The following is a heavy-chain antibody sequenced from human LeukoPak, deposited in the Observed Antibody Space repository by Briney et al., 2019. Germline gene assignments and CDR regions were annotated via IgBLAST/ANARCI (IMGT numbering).Heavy chain of an antibody. Sequence: GGSLRLSCAASGFTFSNAWMSWVRQAPGKGLEWVAVISYDGSNKYYADSVKGRFTISRDNSKNTLYLQMNSLRAEDTAIYYCARDSFGWGQGTLVTVSS. CDR1: GFTFSNAW. D-gene: IGHD3-16*01. CDR3: ARDSFG. V-gene: IGHV3-30*03. J-gene: IGHJ4*02. CDR2: ISYDGSNK.